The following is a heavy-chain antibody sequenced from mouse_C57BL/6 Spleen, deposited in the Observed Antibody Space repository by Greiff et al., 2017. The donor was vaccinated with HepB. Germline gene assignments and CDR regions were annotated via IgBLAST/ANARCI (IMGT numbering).Heavy chain of an antibody. D-gene: IGHD1-1*01. CDR2: IDPETGGT. CDR3: TRADYYGSSYGDFDV. J-gene: IGHJ1*03. Sequence: VQLQQSGAELVRPGASVTLSCKASGYTFTDYEMHWVKQTPVHGLEWIGAIDPETGGTAYNQKFKGKAILTADKSSCTAYMELRSLTSEDSAVYYCTRADYYGSSYGDFDVWGTGTTVTGSS. V-gene: IGHV1-15*01. CDR1: GYTFTDYE.